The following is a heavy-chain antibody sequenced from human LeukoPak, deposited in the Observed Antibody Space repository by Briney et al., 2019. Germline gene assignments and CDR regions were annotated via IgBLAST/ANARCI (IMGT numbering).Heavy chain of an antibody. CDR1: GGFISSGGYY. Sequence: SETLSLTCTVSGGFISSGGYYWSWIRQHPGKGLEWIGYIYYSGSTYYNPSLKSRVTISVDTSKNQFSLKLSSVTAADTAVYYCAREVLRGVRGVMVPPYYYYGMDVWGKGTTVTVSS. J-gene: IGHJ6*04. CDR3: AREVLRGVRGVMVPPYYYYGMDV. V-gene: IGHV4-31*03. CDR2: IYYSGST. D-gene: IGHD3-10*01.